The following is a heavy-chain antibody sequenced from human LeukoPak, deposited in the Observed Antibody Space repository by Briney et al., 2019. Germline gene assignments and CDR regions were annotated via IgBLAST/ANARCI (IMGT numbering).Heavy chain of an antibody. V-gene: IGHV3-21*01. CDR2: ISSSSSYI. CDR1: GFTFSSYS. CDR3: ARVWRYYDSSGYFDY. D-gene: IGHD3-22*01. Sequence: GPLRLSCAASGFTFSSYSMNWVRQAPGKGLEWVSSISSSSSYIYYADSVKGRFTISRDNAKNSLYLRMNSLRAEDTAVYYCARVWRYYDSSGYFDYWGQGTLVTVSS. J-gene: IGHJ4*02.